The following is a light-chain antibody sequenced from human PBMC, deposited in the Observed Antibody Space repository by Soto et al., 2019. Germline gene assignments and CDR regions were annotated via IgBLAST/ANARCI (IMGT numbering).Light chain of an antibody. CDR1: SSNIGAGYD. Sequence: QSVLTQPPSVSGAPGQRVTISCTGSSSNIGAGYDVHWYQQLPGTAPKLLIYGNSNRPSGVPDPFSGSKSGTSASLAITGLQAEDEADYYYQSYDSSLSGSGVFGGGTKLTVL. CDR2: GNS. V-gene: IGLV1-40*01. J-gene: IGLJ2*01. CDR3: QSYDSSLSGSGV.